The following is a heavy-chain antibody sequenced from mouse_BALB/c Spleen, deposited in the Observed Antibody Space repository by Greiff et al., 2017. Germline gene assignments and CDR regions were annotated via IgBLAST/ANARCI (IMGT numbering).Heavy chain of an antibody. D-gene: IGHD2-4*01. J-gene: IGHJ4*01. CDR2: INPNNGGT. Sequence: VQLQQSGPELVKPGASVKIPCKASGYTFTDYNMDWVKQSHGKSLEWIGDINPNNGGTIYNQKFKGKATLTVDKSSSTAYMELRSLTSEDTAVYYCARSLYDYDDGYAMDYWGQGTSVTVSS. CDR3: ARSLYDYDDGYAMDY. CDR1: GYTFTDYN. V-gene: IGHV1-18*01.